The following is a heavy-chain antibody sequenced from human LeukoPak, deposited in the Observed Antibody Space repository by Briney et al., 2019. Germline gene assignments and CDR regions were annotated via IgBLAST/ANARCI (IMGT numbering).Heavy chain of an antibody. J-gene: IGHJ5*02. CDR3: ARGVGGSSWCWFDP. D-gene: IGHD6-13*01. CDR1: GGSISSSSYY. Sequence: SETLSLTCTVSGGSISSSSYYWGWIRQPPGKGLEWIGSIYYSGSTYYNPSLKSRVTISVDTSKNQFSLKLSSVTAADTAVYYCARGVGGSSWCWFDPWGQGTLVTVSS. V-gene: IGHV4-39*07. CDR2: IYYSGST.